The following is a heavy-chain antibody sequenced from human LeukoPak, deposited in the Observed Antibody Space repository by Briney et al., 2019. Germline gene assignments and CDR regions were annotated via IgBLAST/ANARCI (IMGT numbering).Heavy chain of an antibody. V-gene: IGHV3-48*02. CDR2: ITGSSSTI. CDR1: GFTFSTYS. J-gene: IGHJ3*02. CDR3: ARVDWMIGAFDI. D-gene: IGHD3-22*01. Sequence: GGSLRLSCAASGFTFSTYSMNWVRQAPGKGREWVSYITGSSSTIYYADSVRGRFTISRDNAKNSLYLQMNSLRDEDTAVYYCARVDWMIGAFDIWGQGTMVTVSS.